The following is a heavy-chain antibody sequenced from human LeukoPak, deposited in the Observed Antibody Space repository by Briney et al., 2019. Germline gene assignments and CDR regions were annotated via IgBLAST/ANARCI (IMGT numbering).Heavy chain of an antibody. CDR2: ITSHSAYI. D-gene: IGHD2-15*01. V-gene: IGHV3-21*01. CDR1: GFTFNNYS. J-gene: IGHJ5*02. CDR3: ARDPWGYDL. Sequence: GGSLRLSCAASGFTFNNYSIHWVRQAPGKGLEWVSSITSHSAYISYADSVKGRFTISRDNSKNSLFLHMTSLKVEDTAVYYRARDPWGYDLWGQGTLVTVS.